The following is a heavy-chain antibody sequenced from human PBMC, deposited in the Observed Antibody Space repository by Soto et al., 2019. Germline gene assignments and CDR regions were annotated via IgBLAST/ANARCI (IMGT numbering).Heavy chain of an antibody. CDR1: GYTFTSYY. D-gene: IGHD6-13*01. CDR2: INPSGGST. V-gene: IGHV1-46*01. J-gene: IGHJ4*02. CDR3: ARLGSIAAVDY. Sequence: QVQLVQSGAEVKKPGASVKVSCKASGYTFTSYYMHWVRQAPGQGLEWMGIINPSGGSTSYAQKCQGRVTMTRDTSTSTVYMELSSLRSEDPAVYYCARLGSIAAVDYWGQGTLVTVSS.